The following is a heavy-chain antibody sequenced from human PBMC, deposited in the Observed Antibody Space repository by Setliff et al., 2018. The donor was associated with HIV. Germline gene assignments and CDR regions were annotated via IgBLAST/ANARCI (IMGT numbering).Heavy chain of an antibody. V-gene: IGHV1-46*01. CDR1: GYTFTGYY. D-gene: IGHD2-15*01. CDR2: VSPFDDDT. CDR3: ARVRYCSGGSCYGGEYWFDP. J-gene: IGHJ5*02. Sequence: ASVKVSCKASGYTFTGYYMHWVRQAPGQGLEWMAMVSPFDDDTNYAQKFQGRVAMTRDTSTSTVYMELSSLRSEDTAVYYCARVRYCSGGSCYGGEYWFDP.